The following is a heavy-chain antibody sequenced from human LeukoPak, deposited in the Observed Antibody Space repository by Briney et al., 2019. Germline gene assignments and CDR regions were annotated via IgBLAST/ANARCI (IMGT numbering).Heavy chain of an antibody. J-gene: IGHJ6*02. CDR1: GFTFSSYA. CDR3: ARVSRYGMDV. Sequence: GGSLRLSCAASGFTFSSYAVSWVRQAPGKGLEWVSTITGSGGDTYYADSVKGRFNVSRDNSKNTVYLQMNSLRAEDTAVYYCARVSRYGMDVWGQGTTVTVSS. V-gene: IGHV3-23*01. CDR2: ITGSGGDT.